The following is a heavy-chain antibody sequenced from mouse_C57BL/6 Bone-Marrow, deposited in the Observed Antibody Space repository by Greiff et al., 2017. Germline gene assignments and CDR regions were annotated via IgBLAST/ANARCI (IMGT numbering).Heavy chain of an antibody. V-gene: IGHV5-9-1*02. Sequence: EVNVVESGEGLVKPGGSLKLSCAASGFTFSSYAMSWVRQTPEKRLEWVAYISSGGDYIYYADTVKGRVTSSIDNARNTLYLQMSSLKSEDTAMYYCTRDHQGSSYDYAMDYWGQGTSVTVSS. CDR1: GFTFSSYA. J-gene: IGHJ4*01. CDR3: TRDHQGSSYDYAMDY. CDR2: ISSGGDYI. D-gene: IGHD1-1*01.